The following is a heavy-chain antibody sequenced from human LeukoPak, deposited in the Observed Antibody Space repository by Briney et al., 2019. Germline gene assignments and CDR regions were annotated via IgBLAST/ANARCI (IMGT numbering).Heavy chain of an antibody. CDR3: ARVTVVAATLGWFDP. CDR1: GGSIRSSYYY. D-gene: IGHD2-15*01. J-gene: IGHJ5*02. CDR2: IYDSGST. V-gene: IGHV4-39*07. Sequence: SETLSLTCTVSGGSIRSSYYYWGWIRQPPGKGLEWIGSIYDSGSTYYNPSLKSRVTISVDTSKNQFSLKLSSVTAADTAVYYCARVTVVAATLGWFDPWGQGTLVTVSS.